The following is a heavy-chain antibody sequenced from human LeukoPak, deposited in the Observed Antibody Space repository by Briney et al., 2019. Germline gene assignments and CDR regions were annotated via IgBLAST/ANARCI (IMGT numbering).Heavy chain of an antibody. J-gene: IGHJ4*02. CDR2: IYNSGST. V-gene: IGHV4-39*01. D-gene: IGHD3/OR15-3a*01. CDR3: ARQTGSGLFILP. CDR1: GGSISNSLYY. Sequence: PSETLSLTCSVSGGSISNSLYYWAWIRQPPGKGLEWIGSIYNSGSTYYNPSLKSRVTMSVDTSKNQFSLRLTSVTAADTAVYYCARQTGSGLFILPGGQGTLVTVSS.